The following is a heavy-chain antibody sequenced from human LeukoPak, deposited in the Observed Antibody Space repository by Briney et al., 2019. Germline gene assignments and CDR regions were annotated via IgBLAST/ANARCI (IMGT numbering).Heavy chain of an antibody. Sequence: AGGSLRLSCAASGFTFSSYSMNWVRQAPGKGLEWVSGISWNSGSIGYADSVKGRFTISRDNAKNSLYLQMNSLRAEDTALYYCAKGTTVTTDYFDYWGQGTLVTVSS. D-gene: IGHD4-17*01. CDR1: GFTFSSYS. CDR2: ISWNSGSI. J-gene: IGHJ4*02. V-gene: IGHV3-9*01. CDR3: AKGTTVTTDYFDY.